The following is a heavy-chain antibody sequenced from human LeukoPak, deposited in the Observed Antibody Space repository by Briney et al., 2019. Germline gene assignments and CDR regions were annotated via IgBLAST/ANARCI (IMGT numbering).Heavy chain of an antibody. CDR1: GYSFTSYW. J-gene: IGHJ4*02. V-gene: IGHV5-51*01. D-gene: IGHD3-22*01. Sequence: GESLKISCKGSGYSFTSYWIGWVRHMPGKGLEWMGIIYPGDSDTRYSPSFQGQVTISADKSISTAYLQWSSLKASDTAMYYCARRALGNYYDSSGYPGYWGQGTLVTVSS. CDR2: IYPGDSDT. CDR3: ARRALGNYYDSSGYPGY.